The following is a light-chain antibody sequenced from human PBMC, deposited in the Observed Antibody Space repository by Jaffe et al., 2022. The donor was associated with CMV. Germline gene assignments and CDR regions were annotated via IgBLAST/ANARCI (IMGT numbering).Light chain of an antibody. CDR3: QHYSSSLPT. CDR2: WAS. CDR1: RSLLDTSNNKNY. J-gene: IGKJ1*01. Sequence: DILMTQSPDSLTVSLGERATINCKSSRSLLDTSNNKNYLAWYQQKPGQPPNLLIYWASTRESGVPDRFRGSGSGTDFTLTISDLQAEDVAVYYCQHYSSSLPTFGQGTKVEIK. V-gene: IGKV4-1*01.